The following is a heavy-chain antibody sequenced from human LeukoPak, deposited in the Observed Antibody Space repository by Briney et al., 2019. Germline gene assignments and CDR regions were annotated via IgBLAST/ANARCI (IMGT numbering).Heavy chain of an antibody. D-gene: IGHD3-22*01. J-gene: IGHJ4*02. CDR3: ARDQVVVVVATGSEQLARTDSLDY. CDR1: GFTFSSYA. Sequence: PGGSLRLSCAASGFTFSSYAMSWVRQAPGKGLEWVSAISGSGGSTYYADSVKGRFTISRDNSKNTLYLQMNSLRAEDTAVYYCARDQVVVVVATGSEQLARTDSLDYWGQGTLVTVSS. V-gene: IGHV3-23*01. CDR2: ISGSGGST.